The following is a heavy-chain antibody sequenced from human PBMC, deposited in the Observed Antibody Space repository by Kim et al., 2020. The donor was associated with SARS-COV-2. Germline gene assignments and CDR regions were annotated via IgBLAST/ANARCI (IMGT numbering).Heavy chain of an antibody. CDR2: ISGSGDST. J-gene: IGHJ4*02. CDR1: GFTFSSHA. V-gene: IGHV3-23*01. Sequence: GGSLRLSCAASGFTFSSHAMSWVRQAPGKGLEWVSSISGSGDSTYYADYAKGRFTISRDNSKNTLSLQMNSLRADDTAVYYCVEVGAAGYWGQRTLVTVSS. CDR3: VEVGAAGY. D-gene: IGHD1-26*01.